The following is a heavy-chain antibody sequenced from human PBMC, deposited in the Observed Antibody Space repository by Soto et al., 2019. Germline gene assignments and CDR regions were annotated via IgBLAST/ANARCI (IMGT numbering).Heavy chain of an antibody. J-gene: IGHJ4*02. CDR1: GFNFSSYS. D-gene: IGHD3-16*02. CDR2: INSRSTTI. CDR3: ARSMITFGGVIDPY. V-gene: IGHV3-48*01. Sequence: EVQLVESGGGLVQPGGSLRLSCAASGFNFSSYSMNWVRQAPGKGLEWVSYINSRSTTIYYADSVKGRFTISRDNAKNSLYLQMNSLRAEDTAVYYCARSMITFGGVIDPYWGQGALVTVSS.